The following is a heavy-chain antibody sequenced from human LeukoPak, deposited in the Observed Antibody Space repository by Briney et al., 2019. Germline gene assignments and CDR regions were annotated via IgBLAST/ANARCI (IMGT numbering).Heavy chain of an antibody. J-gene: IGHJ1*01. CDR3: ARDYTVAIGTTTYFQH. Sequence: ASVKVSCKASGYIFSIYAMIWVRQAPGQGLELMGWINPNTGNPTYAQGFTGRFVFSLGTSVSTAYLQISSLKPEDTAVYYCARDYTVAIGTTTYFQHWGQGTLVTVSS. V-gene: IGHV7-4-1*02. D-gene: IGHD1-7*01. CDR2: INPNTGNP. CDR1: GYIFSIYA.